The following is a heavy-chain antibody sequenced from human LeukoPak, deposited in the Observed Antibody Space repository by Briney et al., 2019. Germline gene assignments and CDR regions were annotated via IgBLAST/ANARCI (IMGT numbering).Heavy chain of an antibody. D-gene: IGHD3-22*01. J-gene: IGHJ4*02. V-gene: IGHV3-72*01. CDR3: ARDSSGQGDY. CDR1: GFTFSDHY. CDR2: SKNKANNYIT. Sequence: GGSLRLSCAASGFTFSDHYIDWVRQAPGKGLEWVGRSKNKANNYITQYAAFVQGRFTISRDNSKNSLYLQINSLKTEDTAVYYCARDSSGQGDYWGQGILVTVSS.